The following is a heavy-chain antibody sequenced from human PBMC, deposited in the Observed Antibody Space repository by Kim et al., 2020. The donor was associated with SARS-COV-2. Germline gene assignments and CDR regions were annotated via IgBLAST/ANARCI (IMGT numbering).Heavy chain of an antibody. CDR3: ARGKEWRGVFDY. CDR2: IWYDGSNK. V-gene: IGHV3-33*01. CDR1: GFTFSSYG. J-gene: IGHJ4*02. Sequence: GGSLRLSCAASGFTFSSYGMHWVRQAPGKGLEWVAVIWYDGSNKYYADSVKGRFTISRDNSKNTLYLQMNSLRAEDTAVYYCARGKEWRGVFDYWGQGTLVTVSS. D-gene: IGHD3-10*01.